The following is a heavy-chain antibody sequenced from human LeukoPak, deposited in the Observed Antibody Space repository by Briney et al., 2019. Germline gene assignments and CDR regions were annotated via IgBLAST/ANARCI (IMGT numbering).Heavy chain of an antibody. Sequence: PGGSLRLSCAASGFTFSSYAMSWVRQAPGKGLEWVSAISGSGGSTYYADSVKGRFTISRDNSTNTLYLQMNSLRAEDTAVYYCAKDTGFTRPTSYSSSSYFDYWGQGTLVTVSS. CDR2: ISGSGGST. J-gene: IGHJ4*02. D-gene: IGHD6-13*01. CDR3: AKDTGFTRPTSYSSSSYFDY. CDR1: GFTFSSYA. V-gene: IGHV3-23*01.